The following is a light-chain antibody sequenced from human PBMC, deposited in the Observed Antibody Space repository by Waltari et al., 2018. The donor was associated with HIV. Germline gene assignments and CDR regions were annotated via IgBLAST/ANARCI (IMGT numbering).Light chain of an antibody. CDR3: SSYTSSSTLYV. CDR2: EVS. Sequence: QSALTQPASVSGSPGQSITISCTGTSSDVGGYNYFSWYQQHPGQAPKRMIYEVSNRPSGVSNRFSGSKSGNTASLTISGLQAEDEADYYCSSYTSSSTLYVFGTGTKVTVL. CDR1: SSDVGGYNY. J-gene: IGLJ1*01. V-gene: IGLV2-14*01.